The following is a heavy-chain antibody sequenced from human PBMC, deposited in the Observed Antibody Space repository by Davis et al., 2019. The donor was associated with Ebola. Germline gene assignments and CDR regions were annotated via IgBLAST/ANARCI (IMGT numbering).Heavy chain of an antibody. CDR2: IVVGSGST. Sequence: SAKVFCNASAVTFTSSAMQWVRQARGQRLEWRGWIVVGSGSTNYAQKFQERVTITRDMSTSTAYMELSSLRCEDTAVYYCAAGLEYQLLGAYGMDVWGQGTTVTVSS. CDR1: AVTFTSSA. CDR3: AAGLEYQLLGAYGMDV. V-gene: IGHV1-58*02. D-gene: IGHD2-2*01. J-gene: IGHJ6*02.